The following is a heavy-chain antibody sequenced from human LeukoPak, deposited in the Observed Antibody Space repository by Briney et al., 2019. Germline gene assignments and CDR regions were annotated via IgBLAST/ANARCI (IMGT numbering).Heavy chain of an antibody. D-gene: IGHD3-16*01. CDR1: GYILTNYY. J-gene: IGHJ5*02. CDR2: INPRGGSI. V-gene: IGHV1-46*01. Sequence: ASVKVSCKASGYILTNYYMHWVRQAPGQGPEWMGVINPRGGSITNTQKFQGRVTMTRDTSTSTVYMELSSLRSEDTAVYYCVRNYYDGTPDWFDPWGQGTLVTVSS. CDR3: VRNYYDGTPDWFDP.